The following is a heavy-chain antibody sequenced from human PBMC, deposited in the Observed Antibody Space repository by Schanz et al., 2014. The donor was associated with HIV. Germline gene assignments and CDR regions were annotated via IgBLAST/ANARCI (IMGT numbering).Heavy chain of an antibody. V-gene: IGHV3-9*01. D-gene: IGHD1-7*01. CDR1: GFTFNYAW. J-gene: IGHJ4*02. CDR2: INWSSSSI. Sequence: EGQLVESGGGLVKPGESLRISCAASGFTFNYAWMSWVRQAPGKGLEWVSGINWSSSSIAYADSVKGRFSLSRDNARDSLSLQMSSLRSEDTAVYYCVRRRRGNYGPFDYWGQGTLVTVSS. CDR3: VRRRRGNYGPFDY.